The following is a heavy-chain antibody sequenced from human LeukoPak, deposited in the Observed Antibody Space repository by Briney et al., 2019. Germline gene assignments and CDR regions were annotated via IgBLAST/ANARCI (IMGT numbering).Heavy chain of an antibody. CDR2: ISSSGSTI. CDR1: GFTFSDYY. V-gene: IGHV3-11*04. Sequence: GGSLRLSCAASGFTFSDYYMSWIRQAPGKGLEWVSYISSSGSTIYYADSVKGRFTISGDNAKNSLYLQMNSLRAEDTAVYYCARQIDYYYMDVWGKGTTVTVSS. CDR3: ARQIDYYYMDV. J-gene: IGHJ6*03.